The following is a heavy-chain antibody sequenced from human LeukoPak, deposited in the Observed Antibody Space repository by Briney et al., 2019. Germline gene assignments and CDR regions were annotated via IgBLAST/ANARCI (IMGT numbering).Heavy chain of an antibody. D-gene: IGHD2-2*01. J-gene: IGHJ5*02. V-gene: IGHV4-34*01. CDR2: IYHSGST. CDR3: ARIVVPAAMAGDWFDP. Sequence: TSETLSLTCAVYGGSFSGYYWSWIRQPPGKGLEWIGEIYHSGSTNYNPSLKSRVTISVDKSKNQFSLKLSSVTAADTAVYYCARIVVPAAMAGDWFDPWGQGTLVTVSS. CDR1: GGSFSGYY.